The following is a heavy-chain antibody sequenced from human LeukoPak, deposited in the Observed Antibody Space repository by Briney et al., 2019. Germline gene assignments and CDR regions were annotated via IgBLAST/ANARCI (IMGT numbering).Heavy chain of an antibody. CDR3: ARQSVGASSHFDY. CDR1: GYNFDTYW. V-gene: IGHV5-51*01. Sequence: GESLKISCKASGYNFDTYWIGWVREMPGKGLEGMGIVYPDDSDTRYSPSFQGQVTISADKSISTAYLQWSSLKASDTAMYYCARQSVGASSHFDYWGQGTLVTVSS. J-gene: IGHJ4*02. D-gene: IGHD1-26*01. CDR2: VYPDDSDT.